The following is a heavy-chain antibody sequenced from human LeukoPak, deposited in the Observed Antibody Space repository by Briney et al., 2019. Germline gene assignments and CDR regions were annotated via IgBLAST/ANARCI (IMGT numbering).Heavy chain of an antibody. J-gene: IGHJ4*02. D-gene: IGHD3-3*01. Sequence: QPGGSLRLSCTASGFTFSSYSMNWVRQAPGKGLEWLSYISWGSNVIYYADSVKGRFTTSRDNAKNSLYLQMNSLRDEDTAVYYCARDGGPYYDFWSGHQWGNFGYWGQGTLVTVSS. V-gene: IGHV3-48*02. CDR1: GFTFSSYS. CDR3: ARDGGPYYDFWSGHQWGNFGY. CDR2: ISWGSNVI.